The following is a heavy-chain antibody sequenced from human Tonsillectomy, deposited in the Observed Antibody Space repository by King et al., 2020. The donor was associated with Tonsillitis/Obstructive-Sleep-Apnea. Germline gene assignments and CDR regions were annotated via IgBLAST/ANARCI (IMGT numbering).Heavy chain of an antibody. D-gene: IGHD2/OR15-2a*01. J-gene: IGHJ5*02. CDR3: ARVIAWFDP. Sequence: VQLVESGGGLVQPGGSLSLSCAASGFTFSDYSMNWVRQAPGKGLEWVSYISSTSVVYYAGSVKGRFTISRDNAKSSLYLQMNSLRDEDTAVYYCARVIAWFDPWGQGTLVTVSS. V-gene: IGHV3-48*02. CDR2: ISSTSVV. CDR1: GFTFSDYS.